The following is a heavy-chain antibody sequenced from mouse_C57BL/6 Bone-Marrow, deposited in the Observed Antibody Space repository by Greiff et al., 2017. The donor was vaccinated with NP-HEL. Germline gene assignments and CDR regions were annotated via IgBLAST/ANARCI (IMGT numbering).Heavy chain of an antibody. CDR1: GYTFTDYY. V-gene: IGHV1-19*01. CDR2: INPYNGGT. J-gene: IGHJ3*01. Sequence: VQLKQSGPVLVKPGASVKMSCKASGYTFTDYYMNWVKQSHGKSLEWIGVINPYNGGTSYNQKFKGKATLTVDKSSSTAYMELNSLTSEDSAVYYCARCLIYYDYPYWGQGTLVTVSA. CDR3: ARCLIYYDYPY. D-gene: IGHD2-4*01.